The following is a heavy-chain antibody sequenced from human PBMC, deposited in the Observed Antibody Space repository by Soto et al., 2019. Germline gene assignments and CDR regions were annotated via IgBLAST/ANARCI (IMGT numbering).Heavy chain of an antibody. CDR3: ASGLIGSWYSSGYYYYGMDV. CDR1: GFTFSSYS. J-gene: IGHJ6*02. Sequence: GGSLRLSCAASGFTFSSYSMNWVRQAPGKGLEWVSYISSSSSTIYYADSVKGRFTISRDNAKNSLYLQMNSLRDEDTAVYYCASGLIGSWYSSGYYYYGMDVWGQGTTVTVSS. D-gene: IGHD6-13*01. V-gene: IGHV3-48*02. CDR2: ISSSSSTI.